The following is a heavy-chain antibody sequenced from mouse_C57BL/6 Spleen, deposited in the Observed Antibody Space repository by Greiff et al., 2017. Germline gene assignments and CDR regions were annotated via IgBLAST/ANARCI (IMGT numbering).Heavy chain of an antibody. J-gene: IGHJ4*01. V-gene: IGHV5-4*01. Sequence: EVQGVESGGGLVKPGGSLKLSCAASGFTFSSYAMSWVRQTPEKRLEWVATISDGGSYTYYPDNVKGRFTISRDNAKNNLYLQMSHLKSEDTAMYYCARDRVTTVVATPYYAMDYWGQGTSVTVSS. CDR3: ARDRVTTVVATPYYAMDY. CDR2: ISDGGSYT. CDR1: GFTFSSYA. D-gene: IGHD1-1*01.